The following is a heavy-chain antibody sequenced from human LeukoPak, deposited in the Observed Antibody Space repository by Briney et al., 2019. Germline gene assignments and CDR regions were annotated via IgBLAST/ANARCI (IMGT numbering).Heavy chain of an antibody. Sequence: SETLSLTCTVSGGSISSYYWSWVRQPPGKGLEWIGYLYYSGSTNYNPSLKSRVTISVDTSKNQFSQKLSSVTAADTAVYYCARGTTKRVYFDYWGQGTLVTVSS. CDR1: GGSISSYY. J-gene: IGHJ4*02. V-gene: IGHV4-59*01. CDR2: LYYSGST. CDR3: ARGTTKRVYFDY. D-gene: IGHD1-1*01.